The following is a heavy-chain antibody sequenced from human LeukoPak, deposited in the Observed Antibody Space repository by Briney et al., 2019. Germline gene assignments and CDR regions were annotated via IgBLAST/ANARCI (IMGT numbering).Heavy chain of an antibody. Sequence: GESLKIPCKASGYSFTTSWIGWVRQMPGKGLEWMGIINPTDSDTRYSLSFQGQVTISADKSITTAYLQWSSLKASDTAIYYCIRSDDGGYRYGRWGQGTLVTVSS. CDR1: GYSFTTSW. CDR3: IRSDDGGYRYGR. V-gene: IGHV5-51*01. J-gene: IGHJ4*02. CDR2: INPTDSDT. D-gene: IGHD5-18*01.